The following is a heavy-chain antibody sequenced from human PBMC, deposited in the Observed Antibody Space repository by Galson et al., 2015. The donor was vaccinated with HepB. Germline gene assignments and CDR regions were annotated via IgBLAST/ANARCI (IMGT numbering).Heavy chain of an antibody. CDR3: ARGRAFDI. J-gene: IGHJ3*02. CDR2: MNHSGRT. V-gene: IGHV4-34*01. CDR1: DGSFRGYQ. Sequence: SETLSLTCTVNDGSFRGYQWSWIRQPPGKGLEWIGEMNHSGRTDTNPSLKSRVTISVDTSSNQFSLRLSSVTAADTAVYYCARGRAFDIWDQGAMVTVSS.